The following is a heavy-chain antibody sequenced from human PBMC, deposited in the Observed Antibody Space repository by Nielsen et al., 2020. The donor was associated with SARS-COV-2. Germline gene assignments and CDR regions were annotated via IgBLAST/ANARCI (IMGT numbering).Heavy chain of an antibody. D-gene: IGHD3-10*01. Sequence: SLKISCAASGFTFSSYGMHWVRQAPGKGLEWVSGISWNSGSIGYADSVKGRFTISRDNAKNSLYLQMSSLRAEDTALYYCARMSGPSYHYDGMDVWGQGTTVTVSS. CDR1: GFTFSSYG. CDR2: ISWNSGSI. CDR3: ARMSGPSYHYDGMDV. J-gene: IGHJ6*02. V-gene: IGHV3-9*01.